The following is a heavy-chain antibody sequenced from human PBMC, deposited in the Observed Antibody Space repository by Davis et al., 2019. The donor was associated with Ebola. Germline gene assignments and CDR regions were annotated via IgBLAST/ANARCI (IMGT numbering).Heavy chain of an antibody. D-gene: IGHD1-1*01. CDR3: ARVCLTTQYYYYGMDV. Sequence: SETLSLTCTVSGGSISSGDYYWSWIRQPPGKGLEWIGYIYYSGSTYYNPSLKSRVTISVDTSKNQFSLKLSSVTAADTAVYYCARVCLTTQYYYYGMDVWGQGTTVTVSS. CDR2: IYYSGST. CDR1: GGSISSGDYY. V-gene: IGHV4-30-4*01. J-gene: IGHJ6*02.